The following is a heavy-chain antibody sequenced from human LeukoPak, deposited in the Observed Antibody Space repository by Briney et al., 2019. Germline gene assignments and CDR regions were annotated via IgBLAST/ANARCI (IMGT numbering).Heavy chain of an antibody. D-gene: IGHD3-9*01. CDR2: ISSSSSYI. CDR3: ARATTYDILTGYSDY. CDR1: GFTFSSYT. Sequence: PGGSLRLSCAASGFTFSSYTMNWVRQAPGKGLEWVSSISSSSSYIYYADSVKGRFTISRDNAKKSLVLQMNSLRAEDTAVYYCARATTYDILTGYSDYWGQGTLVTVSS. V-gene: IGHV3-21*01. J-gene: IGHJ4*02.